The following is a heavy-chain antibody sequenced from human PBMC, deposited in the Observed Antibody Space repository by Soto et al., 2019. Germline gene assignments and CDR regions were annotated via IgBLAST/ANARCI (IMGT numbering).Heavy chain of an antibody. V-gene: IGHV4-59*11. Sequence: SETLSLTCTVSGGSISQHYWSWIRQPPGKGPEWIGYVYHSGATNYNPSLESRVTMSLATSKNQFSLKLSSVTAAFTAVYYCATRPPGDRCHGVFAYWSQGTLVTVSS. D-gene: IGHD3-16*01. CDR2: VYHSGAT. J-gene: IGHJ4*02. CDR3: ATRPPGDRCHGVFAY. CDR1: GGSISQHY.